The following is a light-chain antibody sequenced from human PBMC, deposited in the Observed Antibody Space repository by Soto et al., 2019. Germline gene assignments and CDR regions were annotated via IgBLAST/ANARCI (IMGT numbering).Light chain of an antibody. V-gene: IGKV1-12*01. CDR2: GGS. J-gene: IGKJ5*01. CDR1: RGVSTW. Sequence: DIQRTQSPSSVSASVGDRVTITCRASRGVSTWLGWYQQKPGRAPKPLIYGGSNLENGVPSRFSGIGSGTDCTFTISSLQTEDVSTYYGQQTKRLPPTLGQGTRLETK. CDR3: QQTKRLPPT.